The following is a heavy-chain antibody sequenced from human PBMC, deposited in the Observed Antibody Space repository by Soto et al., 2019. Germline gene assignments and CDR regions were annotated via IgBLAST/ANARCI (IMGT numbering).Heavy chain of an antibody. CDR1: GVSISSYY. Sequence: SETLSLTCTVSGVSISSYYWSWIRQPPGKGLEWIGYIYYSGSTNYNPSLKSRVTISVDTSKNQFSLKLSSVTAADTAVYYCARDHYGDLDYWGQGTLVTVSS. D-gene: IGHD4-17*01. CDR2: IYYSGST. CDR3: ARDHYGDLDY. J-gene: IGHJ4*02. V-gene: IGHV4-59*01.